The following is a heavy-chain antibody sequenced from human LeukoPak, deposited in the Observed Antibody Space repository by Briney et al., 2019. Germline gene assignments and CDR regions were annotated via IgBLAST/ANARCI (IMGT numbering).Heavy chain of an antibody. J-gene: IGHJ4*02. D-gene: IGHD2-15*01. CDR1: GFTFSRYA. CDR3: AKVAVLGYCSSGSCYSDFDY. Sequence: GGSLRLSCAASGFTFSRYAMTWVRQAPGKGLECVSGISGSGGSTYYADSVKGRFTISRDKSKNTLYLQMNSLRAEDTAVYYCAKVAVLGYCSSGSCYSDFDYWGQGTLVSVST. V-gene: IGHV3-23*01. CDR2: ISGSGGST.